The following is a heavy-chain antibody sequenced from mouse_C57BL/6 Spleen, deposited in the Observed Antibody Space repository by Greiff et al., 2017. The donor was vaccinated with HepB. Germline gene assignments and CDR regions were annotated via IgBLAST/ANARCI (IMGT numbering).Heavy chain of an antibody. D-gene: IGHD2-10*01. CDR1: GFTFSSYA. CDR2: ISDGGSYT. V-gene: IGHV5-4*01. CDR3: ARDRGLPPFDY. Sequence: VQLKESGGGLVKPGGSLKLSCAASGFTFSSYAMSWVRQTPEKRLEWVATISDGGSYTYYPDNVKGRFTISRDNAKNNLYLQMSHLKSEDTAMYYCARDRGLPPFDYWGQGTTLTVSS. J-gene: IGHJ2*01.